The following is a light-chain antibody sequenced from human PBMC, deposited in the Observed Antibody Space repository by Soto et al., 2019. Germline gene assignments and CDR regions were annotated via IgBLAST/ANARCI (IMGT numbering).Light chain of an antibody. CDR3: QQNMSYS. V-gene: IGKV1-5*01. CDR2: HAS. J-gene: IGKJ1*01. CDR1: QSISNW. Sequence: IQITQSPSTLPAYVGDRVTITCRASQSISNWLAWYQQKPVTAPKLLSYHASTLESGVTSRVSGSGSGTEFTLTISSLQPDDFATYYCQQNMSYSFGQGTKVDIK.